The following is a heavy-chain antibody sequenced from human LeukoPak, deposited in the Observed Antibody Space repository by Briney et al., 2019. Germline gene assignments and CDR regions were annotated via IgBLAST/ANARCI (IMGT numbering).Heavy chain of an antibody. Sequence: PGGSLRLSCAASGFTLSSYGMHWVRQAPGKGLEWVAFIRYDGSNKYYADSVKGRFTISRDNSKNTLYLQMNSLRAEDTAVYYCAKVGGIAAAGTPNWGQGTLVTVSS. J-gene: IGHJ1*01. CDR3: AKVGGIAAAGTPN. CDR1: GFTLSSYG. V-gene: IGHV3-30*02. D-gene: IGHD6-13*01. CDR2: IRYDGSNK.